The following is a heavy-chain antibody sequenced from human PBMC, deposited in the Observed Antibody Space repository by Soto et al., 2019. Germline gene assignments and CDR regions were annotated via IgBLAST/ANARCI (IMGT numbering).Heavy chain of an antibody. CDR3: AKVSDSSGRKSDY. Sequence: PGGSLRLSCAASGITFSSYGMNWVRQAPGKGLEWVSAISGSSGSTYYADSVKGRFTISRDNSKNTLYLQMNSLRVEDTAVYYCAKVSDSSGRKSDYWGQGTLVTVSS. CDR2: ISGSSGST. D-gene: IGHD6-19*01. V-gene: IGHV3-23*01. CDR1: GITFSSYG. J-gene: IGHJ4*02.